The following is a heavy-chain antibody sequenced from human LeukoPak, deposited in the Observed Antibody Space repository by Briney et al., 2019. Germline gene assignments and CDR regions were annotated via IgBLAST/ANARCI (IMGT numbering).Heavy chain of an antibody. J-gene: IGHJ3*02. CDR2: VYCIGSV. D-gene: IGHD2-2*03. Sequence: SETLSLTCTVAGDSISSDYWSWIRQPPGEGREWIGYVYCIGSVNYNPSLKSRITISVDTSKNQFSLKLTAVTAADTAVYYCARWIRGTNAFDIWGQGTLVTVSS. CDR1: GDSISSDY. V-gene: IGHV4-59*08. CDR3: ARWIRGTNAFDI.